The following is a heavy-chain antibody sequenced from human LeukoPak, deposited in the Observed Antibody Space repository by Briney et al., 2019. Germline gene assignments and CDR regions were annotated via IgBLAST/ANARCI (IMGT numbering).Heavy chain of an antibody. D-gene: IGHD2-2*01. CDR3: ARDQGCSHTSWLEKYRDV. J-gene: IGHJ6*03. Sequence: SETLSLTCTVSGGSFSSSDYYWSRIRQPPGKGLEWIGYIFYSGSTYYNTSLKSRLTISVDTSKNQFSLKLSSVTAADTAVYYCARDQGCSHTSWLEKYRDVWGKGTTVTVSS. CDR2: IFYSGST. V-gene: IGHV4-30-4*01. CDR1: GGSFSSSDYY.